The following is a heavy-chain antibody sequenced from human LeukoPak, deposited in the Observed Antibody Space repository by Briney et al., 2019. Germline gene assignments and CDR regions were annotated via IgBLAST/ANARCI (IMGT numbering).Heavy chain of an antibody. D-gene: IGHD6-19*01. V-gene: IGHV4-38-2*02. CDR1: NYSISSGYY. CDR2: IDHRGST. J-gene: IGHJ4*02. CDR3: ARGGKWLYYFDY. Sequence: SETLSLTYTISNYSISSGYYWGWIRPPPGKGLEWIGSIDHRGSTYYNPSLKSRVTISVDTSKNQFSLKLTSVTAADTAVYYCARGGKWLYYFDYWGQGTLVTVSS.